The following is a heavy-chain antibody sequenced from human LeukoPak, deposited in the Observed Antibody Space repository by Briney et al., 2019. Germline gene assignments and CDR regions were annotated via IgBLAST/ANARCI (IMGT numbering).Heavy chain of an antibody. CDR3: ARVVVPAASIDY. CDR2: INPNSGGT. Sequence: ASVKVSCKASGYTFTGYYIHWVRQAPGQGLEWMGWINPNSGGTNYAQKFQGRVTMTRDTSISTAYMELSRLRSDDTAVYYCARVVVPAASIDYWGQGTLVTVSS. V-gene: IGHV1-2*02. J-gene: IGHJ4*02. CDR1: GYTFTGYY. D-gene: IGHD2-2*01.